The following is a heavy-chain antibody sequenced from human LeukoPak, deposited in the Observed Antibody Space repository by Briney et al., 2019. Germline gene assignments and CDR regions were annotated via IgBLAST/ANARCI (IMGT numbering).Heavy chain of an antibody. Sequence: GGSLRLSCAASGFTFSTYSMNCVRQAPAKGLEWVSSLSRDSDYKYYADSVKGRFTISRDNAKYSLYLQMISLRAADTAVYYCAREVFSGSNWGQGTLVTVSS. CDR2: LSRDSDYK. CDR3: AREVFSGSN. V-gene: IGHV3-21*01. J-gene: IGHJ4*02. D-gene: IGHD3-22*01. CDR1: GFTFSTYS.